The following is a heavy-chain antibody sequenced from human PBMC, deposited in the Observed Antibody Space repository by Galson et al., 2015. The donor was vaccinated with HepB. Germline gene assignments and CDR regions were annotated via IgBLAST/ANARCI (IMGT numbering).Heavy chain of an antibody. D-gene: IGHD6-19*01. CDR1: GYIFTNYD. Sequence: SVKVSCKASGYIFTNYDMHWVRQAPGQRLEWMGWINADNGYTKYSQKFQGRVTITRDTSASTAYMELSSLRSEDTAVYYCARDYRQWLVSDDYYYMDVWGKGTTVTVSS. V-gene: IGHV1-3*01. J-gene: IGHJ6*03. CDR3: ARDYRQWLVSDDYYYMDV. CDR2: INADNGYT.